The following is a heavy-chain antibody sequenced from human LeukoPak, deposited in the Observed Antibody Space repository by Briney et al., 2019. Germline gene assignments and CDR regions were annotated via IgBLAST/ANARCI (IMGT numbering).Heavy chain of an antibody. CDR3: ARDTINYSYYYYYMAV. Sequence: ASVKVSCKASGYTFTSYGISWVRQAPGQGLEWMGWISAYNGNTNYAQKLQGRVTMTTDTSTRTAYMELRSLRSDDTAVYYCARDTINYSYYYYYMAVWGKGTTVTVSS. CDR2: ISAYNGNT. J-gene: IGHJ6*03. V-gene: IGHV1-18*01. D-gene: IGHD4-11*01. CDR1: GYTFTSYG.